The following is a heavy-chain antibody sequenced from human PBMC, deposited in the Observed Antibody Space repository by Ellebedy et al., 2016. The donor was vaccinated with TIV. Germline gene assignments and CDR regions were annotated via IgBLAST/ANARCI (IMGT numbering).Heavy chain of an antibody. Sequence: MPSETLSLTCSVSGGSVSRTRYYWAWIRQPPGKGLEYIGSVYYSGSPYYNPSFQSRVTLSADTSKNQFSLNLRTVTAADTAVYYCARTDPWQPIDDWGQGILVSVSS. J-gene: IGHJ4*02. V-gene: IGHV4-39*01. CDR1: GGSVSRTRYY. CDR3: ARTDPWQPIDD. CDR2: VYYSGSP. D-gene: IGHD2-21*02.